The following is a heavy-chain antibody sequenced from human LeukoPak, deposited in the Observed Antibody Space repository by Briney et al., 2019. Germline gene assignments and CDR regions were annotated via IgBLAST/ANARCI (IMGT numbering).Heavy chain of an antibody. V-gene: IGHV1-69*04. CDR1: GGTFSSYA. CDR3: ARTPAAMEYYFDY. Sequence: ASVKVSCKASGGTFSSYAISWVRQAPGQGLEWMGRIIPIFGIANYAQKFQGRVTITADKSTSTAYMELSSLRSEDTAVYYCARTPAAMEYYFDYWAREPWSPSPQ. J-gene: IGHJ4*02. CDR2: IIPIFGIA. D-gene: IGHD2-2*01.